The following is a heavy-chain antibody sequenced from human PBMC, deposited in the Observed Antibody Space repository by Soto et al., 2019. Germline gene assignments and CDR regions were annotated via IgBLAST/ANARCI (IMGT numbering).Heavy chain of an antibody. V-gene: IGHV1-69*12. CDR2: IIPIFGTA. CDR3: AGTLLWTYSSGSVAS. J-gene: IGHJ4*02. CDR1: GGTFSSYA. D-gene: IGHD6-19*01. Sequence: QVQLVQSGAEVKKPGSSVKVSCKASGGTFSSYAISWVRQAPGQGLEWMGGIIPIFGTANYAQKFQGRVLVTVDEPRGTGDMEVSRLGCEDTVVYCCAGTLLWTYSSGSVASWGQGPLVTVSS.